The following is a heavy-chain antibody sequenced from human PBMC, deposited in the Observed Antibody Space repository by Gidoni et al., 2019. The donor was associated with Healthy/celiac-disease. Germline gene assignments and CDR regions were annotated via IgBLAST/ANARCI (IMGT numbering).Heavy chain of an antibody. D-gene: IGHD2-15*01. CDR3: ARGRSPNCSGGSCYRTYYYYYYGMDV. V-gene: IGHV4-34*01. Sequence: QVQLQQWGAGLLQPSETLSLTCAVYGGSFSGYYWSWIRPPPGKGLEWIGEINHSGGTNYNSSLKSRVTISVDTSKNQFSLKLSSVTTADTAVYYCARGRSPNCSGGSCYRTYYYYYYGMDVWGQGTTVTVSS. CDR2: INHSGGT. J-gene: IGHJ6*02. CDR1: GGSFSGYY.